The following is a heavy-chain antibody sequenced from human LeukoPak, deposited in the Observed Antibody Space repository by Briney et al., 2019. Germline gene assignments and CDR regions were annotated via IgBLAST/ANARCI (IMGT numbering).Heavy chain of an antibody. Sequence: SETLSLTCSVSGGSVSSGRYYWTWIRRPPGKGLEYIGYIHSSGSTNYNPSLKSRVTISVDTSKNQFSLKLSSVTAADTAVYYCAREEDNSSWLDLDPWGQGTLVSVSS. V-gene: IGHV4-61*01. J-gene: IGHJ5*02. CDR2: IHSSGST. CDR1: GGSVSSGRYY. D-gene: IGHD6-13*01. CDR3: AREEDNSSWLDLDP.